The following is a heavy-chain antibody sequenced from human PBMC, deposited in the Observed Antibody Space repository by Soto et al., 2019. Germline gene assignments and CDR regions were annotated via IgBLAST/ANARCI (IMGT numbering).Heavy chain of an antibody. V-gene: IGHV3-7*03. CDR1: GFTFISYW. CDR3: ARLLAYYDFWSGHKYYYYGMDV. Sequence: GGSLRLSCGASGFTFISYWMSWVRQAPGKGLEWVANIKQDGSEKYYVDSVKGRFTISRDNAKNSLYLQMNSLRAEDTAVYYCARLLAYYDFWSGHKYYYYGMDVWGQGTTVTVSS. CDR2: IKQDGSEK. D-gene: IGHD3-3*01. J-gene: IGHJ6*02.